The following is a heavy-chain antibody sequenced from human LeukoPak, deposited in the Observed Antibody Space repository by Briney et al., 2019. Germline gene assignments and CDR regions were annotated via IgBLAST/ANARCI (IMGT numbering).Heavy chain of an antibody. V-gene: IGHV3-53*01. CDR3: ARDIGLGSSSWYRRNDAFDI. CDR2: IYSGGST. Sequence: GGSLRLSCAASGFTVSSNYMSWVRQAPGKGLEWVSVIYSGGSTYYADSVKGRFTISRDNSKNTLYLQMNSLRAEDTAVYYCARDIGLGSSSWYRRNDAFDIWGQGTMVTVSS. D-gene: IGHD6-13*01. CDR1: GFTVSSNY. J-gene: IGHJ3*02.